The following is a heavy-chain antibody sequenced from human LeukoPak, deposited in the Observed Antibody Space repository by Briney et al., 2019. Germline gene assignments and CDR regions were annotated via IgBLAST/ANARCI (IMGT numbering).Heavy chain of an antibody. CDR3: ASKTGVVGATANYYGMDV. Sequence: ASVKVSCKASGYTFTSYDINWVRQATGQGLEWMGWMNPNSGNTGYAQKFQGRVTMTRDTSTSTVYMELSSLRSEDTAVYYCASKTGVVGATANYYGMDVWGQGTTVTVSS. J-gene: IGHJ6*02. CDR2: MNPNSGNT. V-gene: IGHV1-8*01. CDR1: GYTFTSYD. D-gene: IGHD1-26*01.